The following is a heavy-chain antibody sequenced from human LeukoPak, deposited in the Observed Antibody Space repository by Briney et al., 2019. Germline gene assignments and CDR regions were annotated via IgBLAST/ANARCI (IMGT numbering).Heavy chain of an antibody. CDR3: ARTSRLTMVRGVGRPFDY. V-gene: IGHV4-31*03. D-gene: IGHD3-10*01. Sequence: LQTLSLTCTVSGGSISSGGYYWSWIRQHLGKGLEWIGYIYYSGSTYYNPSLKSRVTISVDTSKNQFSLKLSSVTAADTAVYYCARTSRLTMVRGVGRPFDYWGQGTLVTVSS. J-gene: IGHJ4*02. CDR1: GGSISSGGYY. CDR2: IYYSGST.